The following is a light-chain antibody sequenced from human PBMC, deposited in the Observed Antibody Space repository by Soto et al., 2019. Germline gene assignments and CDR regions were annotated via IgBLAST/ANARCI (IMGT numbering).Light chain of an antibody. CDR3: MQALHPPQT. Sequence: DIVMTQSPLSLPVTPGEPASISCRSSQSLLHSSGHKYLDVYLQKPGQSPQFLIYLGSNRASGVPERFSRSGSGTDITLKISRVQAGDVGVYYCMQALHPPQTVGEGTKVQI. J-gene: IGKJ1*01. CDR1: QSLLHSSGHKY. CDR2: LGS. V-gene: IGKV2-28*01.